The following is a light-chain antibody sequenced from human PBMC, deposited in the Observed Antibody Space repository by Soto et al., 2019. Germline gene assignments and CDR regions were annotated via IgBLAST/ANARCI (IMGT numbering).Light chain of an antibody. CDR1: QTVTTRY. CDR3: QEYGTSEIR. J-gene: IGKJ5*01. CDR2: GAS. Sequence: EDGLTHSPSTLSFDQGEEATLSCRASQTVTTRYLAWYQQRPGQAPRLLIYGASSRATGIPDRFSGSGSGTDLTLTISRLAPEDFALFYCQEYGTSEIRFAQGTRLEIK. V-gene: IGKV3-20*01.